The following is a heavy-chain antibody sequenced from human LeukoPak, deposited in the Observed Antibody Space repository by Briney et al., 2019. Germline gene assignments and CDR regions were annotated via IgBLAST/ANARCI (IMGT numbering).Heavy chain of an antibody. CDR3: AADGGDSDPNYYYYGMDV. V-gene: IGHV1-58*02. J-gene: IGHJ6*02. CDR1: GFTFTSSA. Sequence: SVKVSCKASGFTFTSSAMQWVRQARGQRLEWIGWIVVGSGNTNYAQKFQERVTITRDMSKNTAYMELNSLRSEDTAVYYCAADGGDSDPNYYYYGMDVWGQGTTVTVSS. D-gene: IGHD2-21*02. CDR2: IVVGSGNT.